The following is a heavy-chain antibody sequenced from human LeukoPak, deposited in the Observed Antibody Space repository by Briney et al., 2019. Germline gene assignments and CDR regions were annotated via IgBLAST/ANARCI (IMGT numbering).Heavy chain of an antibody. D-gene: IGHD1-26*01. V-gene: IGHV1-24*01. CDR3: ATDTPLGATRYRSAFDI. CDR2: FDPEDGET. CDR1: GYTLTELS. J-gene: IGHJ3*02. Sequence: GASVKVSCKVSGYTLTELSMHWVRQAPGKGLEWMGGFDPEDGETIYAQKFQGRVTMTEDTSTDTAYMELSSLRSEDTAVYYCATDTPLGATRYRSAFDIWGQGTMVTVSS.